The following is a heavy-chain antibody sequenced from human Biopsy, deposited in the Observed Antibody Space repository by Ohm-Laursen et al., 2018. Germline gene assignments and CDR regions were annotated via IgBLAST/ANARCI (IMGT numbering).Heavy chain of an antibody. V-gene: IGHV3-74*01. CDR1: GFSFSSYW. CDR3: ARDIYYITYWRAFDM. CDR2: INIDGSTT. Sequence: SLRLSCTASGFSFSSYWMHWVRQGPGKGLVWVSRINIDGSTTRYADSVKGRFTISRDNAKNTLYLQMNSLGVEDSAVYYCARDIYYITYWRAFDMWGQGTMVTVAS. D-gene: IGHD3-10*01. J-gene: IGHJ3*02.